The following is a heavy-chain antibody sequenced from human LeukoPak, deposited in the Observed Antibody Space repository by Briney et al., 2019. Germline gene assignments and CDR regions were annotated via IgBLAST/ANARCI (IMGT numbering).Heavy chain of an antibody. CDR2: IIPILGIA. CDR1: GGTFSSYA. J-gene: IGHJ4*02. Sequence: ASVKVSCKASGGTFSSYAISWVRQAPGQGLEWMGRIIPILGIANYAQKFQGRVTITADESTSTAYMELSSLRSEDTAVYYCASNYYDSSGYYSLFDYWGQGTLVTVSS. CDR3: ASNYYDSSGYYSLFDY. V-gene: IGHV1-69*04. D-gene: IGHD3-22*01.